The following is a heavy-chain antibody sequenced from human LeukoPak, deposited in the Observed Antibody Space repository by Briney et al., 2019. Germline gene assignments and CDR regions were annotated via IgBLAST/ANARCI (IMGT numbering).Heavy chain of an antibody. CDR2: IYDSGKT. Sequence: SETLSLTCTVSGGSISSYYWGWIRQPPGKGLEWIGCIYDSGKTNYNASLKSRVTISVDTSKNQFSLKLTSVTAADTAVYYCARDRRRDGYNFDIWGQGTLVTVSS. CDR1: GGSISSYY. J-gene: IGHJ4*02. CDR3: ARDRRRDGYNFDI. D-gene: IGHD5-24*01. V-gene: IGHV4-59*01.